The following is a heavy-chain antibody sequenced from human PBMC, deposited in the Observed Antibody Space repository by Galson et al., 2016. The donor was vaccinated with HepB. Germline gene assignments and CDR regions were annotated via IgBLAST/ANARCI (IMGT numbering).Heavy chain of an antibody. CDR2: ISIGSSYI. Sequence: SLRLSCAASGFTFSTYTMNWVRQAPGKGLEWVSSISIGSSYIYYADSVKGRFTISRDNSKNTLYLQMSSLRAEDTAIYYWVNGGIAAAGTFLAFDIWGQGTMVTVSS. D-gene: IGHD6-13*01. J-gene: IGHJ3*02. CDR3: VNGGIAAAGTFLAFDI. CDR1: GFTFSTYT. V-gene: IGHV3-21*01.